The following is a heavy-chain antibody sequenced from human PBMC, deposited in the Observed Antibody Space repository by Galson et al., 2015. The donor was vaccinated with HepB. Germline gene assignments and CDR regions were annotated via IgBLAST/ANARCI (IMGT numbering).Heavy chain of an antibody. CDR2: IYWHDDK. D-gene: IGHD3-10*01. V-gene: IGHV2-5*01. CDR3: AHRTWQRGQAFDV. CDR1: GFSLSTTGEG. Sequence: PALVKPTQTLTLTCTFSGFSLSTTGEGVGWIRQPPGGALEWLALIYWHDDKRLKSSLKNRLNITKDSSRNQVVLTVANVDPVDTATYYCAHRTWQRGQAFDVWGQGTVVIVSS. J-gene: IGHJ3*01.